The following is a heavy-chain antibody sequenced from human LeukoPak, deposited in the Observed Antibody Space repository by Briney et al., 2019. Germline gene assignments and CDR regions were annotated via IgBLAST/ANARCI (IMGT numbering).Heavy chain of an antibody. V-gene: IGHV4-61*02. D-gene: IGHD6-6*01. CDR1: GGSISSGIHY. CDR2: VFTSGST. CDR3: ATDRFIAARPGEIGY. J-gene: IGHJ4*02. Sequence: SQTLSLTCTVSGGSISSGIHYWSWIRQPAGKGLEWIGRVFTSGSTNYNPSLNSRVTISLDTSKNQFSLKLSSVTAADTAVYYCATDRFIAARPGEIGYWGQGTLVTVSS.